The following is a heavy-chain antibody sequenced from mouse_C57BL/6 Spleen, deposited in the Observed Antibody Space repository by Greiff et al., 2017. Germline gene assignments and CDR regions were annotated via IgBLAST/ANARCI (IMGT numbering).Heavy chain of an antibody. V-gene: IGHV5-17*01. CDR2: ISSGSSTI. CDR3: ARPLLRRYAMDY. Sequence: EVKLVESGGGLVKPGGSLKLSCAASGFTFSDYGMHWVRQAPEEGLEWVAYISSGSSTIYYADTVKGRFTISRDNAKNTLFLQMTSLRSEDTAMYYWARPLLRRYAMDYWGQGTSVTVSS. J-gene: IGHJ4*01. D-gene: IGHD1-2*01. CDR1: GFTFSDYG.